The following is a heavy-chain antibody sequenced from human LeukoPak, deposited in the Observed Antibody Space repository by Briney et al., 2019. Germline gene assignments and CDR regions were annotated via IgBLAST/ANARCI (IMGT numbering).Heavy chain of an antibody. V-gene: IGHV4-39*07. Sequence: SETLSLTCTDSGGSISSSSYYWGWIRQPPGKGLEWIGSIYYSGSTYYNPSLKSRVTISVDTSKNQFSLKLSSVTAADTAVYYCVSTVSSGHYFDYWGQGTLVTVSS. CDR2: IYYSGST. CDR3: VSTVSSGHYFDY. CDR1: GGSISSSSYY. D-gene: IGHD5/OR15-5a*01. J-gene: IGHJ4*02.